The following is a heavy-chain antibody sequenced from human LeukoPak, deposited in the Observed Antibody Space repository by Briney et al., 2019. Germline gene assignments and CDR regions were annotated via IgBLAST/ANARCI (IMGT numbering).Heavy chain of an antibody. Sequence: RGSLSLSCAASGVTSTSVAISWGRQPPGPRLECVSAISGTVRSTYHADSVTCRLTIPRHNSKNTLYLQMHSLRAEDTAVYYCSKAAGIVPAAIRNFVWFDPWGQGTMVTVSS. D-gene: IGHD2-2*01. CDR1: GVTSTSVA. V-gene: IGHV3-23*01. J-gene: IGHJ5*02. CDR2: ISGTVRST. CDR3: SKAAGIVPAAIRNFVWFDP.